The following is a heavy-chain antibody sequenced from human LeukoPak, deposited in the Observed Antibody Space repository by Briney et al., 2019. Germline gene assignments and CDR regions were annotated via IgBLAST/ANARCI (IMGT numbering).Heavy chain of an antibody. CDR1: GGSISSTSYY. V-gene: IGHV4-39*01. CDR2: IYYSGST. J-gene: IGHJ3*02. CDR3: ARSVGSYLDAFDI. Sequence: PSETLSLTCTVSGGSISSTSYYWGWIRQPPGKGLEWIGSIYYSGSTYYNPSLKSRVTISVDTSKNQFSLKLSSVTAADTAVYYRARSVGSYLDAFDIWGQGTMVTVSS. D-gene: IGHD1-26*01.